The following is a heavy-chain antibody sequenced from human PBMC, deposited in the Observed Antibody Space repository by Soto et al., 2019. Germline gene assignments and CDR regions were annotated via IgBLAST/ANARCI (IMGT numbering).Heavy chain of an antibody. D-gene: IGHD3-9*01. CDR1: GGSVSSGSYY. V-gene: IGHV4-61*01. J-gene: IGHJ5*02. Sequence: QVQLQESGPGLVKPSETLSLTCTVSGGSVSSGSYYWSWIRQPPGKGLEWIGYIYYSGSTNYNPSLKSRVTISVDTSKNQFSRKLSSVTAADTAVYYCAREVYDNDYWRWFDPWGQGTLVNVSS. CDR3: AREVYDNDYWRWFDP. CDR2: IYYSGST.